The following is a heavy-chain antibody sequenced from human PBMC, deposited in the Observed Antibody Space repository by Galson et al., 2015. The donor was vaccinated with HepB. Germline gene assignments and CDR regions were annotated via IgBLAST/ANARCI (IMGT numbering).Heavy chain of an antibody. CDR2: IYPGDSDT. CDR1: GYGFTTYW. D-gene: IGHD3-10*02. CDR3: ARLPVVRGVKDPGAFDV. Sequence: QSGAEVKKPGESLKISCKGSGYGFTTYWIGWVRQMPGKGLEWMGIIYPGDSDTRYRPSFQGQITISADKSITTAYLQWSSLKASDTAMYYCARLPVVRGVKDPGAFDVWGQGTMVTVSS. V-gene: IGHV5-51*03. J-gene: IGHJ3*01.